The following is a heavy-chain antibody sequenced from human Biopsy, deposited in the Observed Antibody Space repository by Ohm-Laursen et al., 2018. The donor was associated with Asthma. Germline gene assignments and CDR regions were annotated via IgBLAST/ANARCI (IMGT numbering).Heavy chain of an antibody. D-gene: IGHD6-13*01. V-gene: IGHV3-30*18. CDR2: ILFDGRKI. CDR1: GFNFHNYG. J-gene: IGHJ4*02. Sequence: SLRLSCSASGFNFHNYGMNWVRRAPGKGLEWVAQILFDGRKINYPDSVTGRFTISRDNSKNMVYLQMNSLRPEDTAVYYCAKDRVAGRSYYFDYWGQGSLVSVSS. CDR3: AKDRVAGRSYYFDY.